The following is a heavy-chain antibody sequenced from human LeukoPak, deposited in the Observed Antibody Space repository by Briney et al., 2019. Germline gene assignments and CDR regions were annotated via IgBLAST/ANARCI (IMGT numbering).Heavy chain of an antibody. J-gene: IGHJ5*01. D-gene: IGHD3-16*01. CDR2: IRDSGAT. CDR3: ARDRAVTQVWVEFDS. Sequence: PGESLRLSCAGSGFSVSNYYMNWVRQAPGKGLEWVSLIRDSGATFYADSVKGRFTISRDNSKNTIYLQMNRLRVEDTAVYFCARDRAVTQVWVEFDSWGQGTQVTVSS. V-gene: IGHV3-66*03. CDR1: GFSVSNYY.